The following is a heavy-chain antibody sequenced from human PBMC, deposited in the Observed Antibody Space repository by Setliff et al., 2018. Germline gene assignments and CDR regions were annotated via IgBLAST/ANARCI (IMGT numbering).Heavy chain of an antibody. V-gene: IGHV1-69*10. D-gene: IGHD4-17*01. CDR1: GDPFDAYG. CDR3: ARGPSPTVTPSRLIYFYHMDV. Sequence: SVKVSCKASGDPFDAYGVSWVRQAPGQGLEWMGAIIPVLGMTDYAQKFQGRLTITADQSTTTVYMELSSLRFDDTALYYCARGPSPTVTPSRLIYFYHMDVWGTGTTVTVSS. CDR2: IIPVLGMT. J-gene: IGHJ6*03.